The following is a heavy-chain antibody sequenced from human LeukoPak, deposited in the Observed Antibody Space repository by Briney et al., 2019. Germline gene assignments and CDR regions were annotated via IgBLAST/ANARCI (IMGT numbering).Heavy chain of an antibody. V-gene: IGHV3-7*01. J-gene: IGHJ4*02. D-gene: IGHD1-26*01. Sequence: GSLRLSCAASGFTFSSYWMSWVRQAPGKGLERVANIKQDGSEKYYVDSVKGRFTISRDNAKNSLYLQMNSLRAEDTAVYYCARDNSGSYIPHFDYWGQGTLVTVSS. CDR3: ARDNSGSYIPHFDY. CDR1: GFTFSSYW. CDR2: IKQDGSEK.